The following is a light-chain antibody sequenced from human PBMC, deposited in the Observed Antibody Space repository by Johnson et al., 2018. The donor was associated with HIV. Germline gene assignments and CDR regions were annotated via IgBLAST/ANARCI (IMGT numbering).Light chain of an antibody. CDR2: DND. V-gene: IGLV1-51*01. Sequence: QSVLTQPPSVSAAPGQKVTISCSGSSSNIGNNYVSWYQHLPGTATKLLIYDNDKRPSGIPDRFSGSKSGTSATLGITGLQTGDEADYYCGTWDSSLSAGGVVGTGTKVTVL. J-gene: IGLJ1*01. CDR1: SSNIGNNY. CDR3: GTWDSSLSAGGV.